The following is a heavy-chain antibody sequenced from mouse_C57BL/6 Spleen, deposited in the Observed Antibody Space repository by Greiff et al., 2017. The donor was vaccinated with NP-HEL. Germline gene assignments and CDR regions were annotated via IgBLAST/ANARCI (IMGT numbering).Heavy chain of an antibody. V-gene: IGHV2-2*01. D-gene: IGHD1-1*01. Sequence: QVQLQQSGPGLVQPSQSLSITCTVSGFSLTSYGVHWVRQSPGKGLEWLGVIWRGGSTDYNAAFISRLSISKDNSKSQVFFKMNSLQADDTAIYYCACNYYGSSYPWFAYWGQGTLVTVSA. CDR1: GFSLTSYG. CDR3: ACNYYGSSYPWFAY. CDR2: IWRGGST. J-gene: IGHJ3*01.